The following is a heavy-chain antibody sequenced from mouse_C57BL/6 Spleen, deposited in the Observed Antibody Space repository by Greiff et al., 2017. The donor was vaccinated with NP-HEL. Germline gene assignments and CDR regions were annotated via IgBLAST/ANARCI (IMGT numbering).Heavy chain of an antibody. CDR1: GYTFTSYW. J-gene: IGHJ4*01. CDR3: ARSWGAMDY. Sequence: QVQLQQSGAELVRPGSSVKLSCKASGYTFTSYWMHWVKQRPIQGLEWIGNIDPSDSETHYNQKFKDKATLTVDKSSSTAYMQLSSLTSEDSAVYYCARSWGAMDYWGQGTSVTVSS. CDR2: IDPSDSET. V-gene: IGHV1-52*01.